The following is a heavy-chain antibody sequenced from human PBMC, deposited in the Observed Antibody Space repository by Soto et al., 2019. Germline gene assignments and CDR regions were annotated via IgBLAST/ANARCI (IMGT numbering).Heavy chain of an antibody. V-gene: IGHV1-3*01. CDR1: GYTFTSYA. CDR2: INAGNGNT. Sequence: ASVKVSCKASGYTFTSYAMHWVRQAPGQRLEWMGWINAGNGNTKYSQKFQGRVTITRDTSASTAYMELSSLRSKDTAVYYCARGGRHYDFWSGYYNNWFDPWGQGTLVTVSS. J-gene: IGHJ5*02. D-gene: IGHD3-3*01. CDR3: ARGGRHYDFWSGYYNNWFDP.